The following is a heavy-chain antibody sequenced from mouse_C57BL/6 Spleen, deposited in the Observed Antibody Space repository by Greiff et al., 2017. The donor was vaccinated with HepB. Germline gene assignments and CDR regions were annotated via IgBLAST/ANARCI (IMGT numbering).Heavy chain of an antibody. Sequence: QVQLKQSGAELVRPGASVKLSCKASGYTFTDYYINWVKQRPGQGLEWIARIYPGSGNTYYNEKFKGKATLTAEKSSSTAYMQLSSLTSEDSAVYFCAREGLRRGDDYWGQGTTLTVSS. D-gene: IGHD2-4*01. CDR3: AREGLRRGDDY. CDR1: GYTFTDYY. V-gene: IGHV1-76*01. J-gene: IGHJ2*01. CDR2: IYPGSGNT.